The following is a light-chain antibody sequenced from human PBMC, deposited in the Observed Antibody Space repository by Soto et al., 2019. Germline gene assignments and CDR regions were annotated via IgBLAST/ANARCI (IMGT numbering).Light chain of an antibody. V-gene: IGKV4-1*01. Sequence: DIVMTQSPDSLTVSLGGRATINCRSSQSVLYSSNNKNYLAWYQQKAGQPPRLLINWASTRDSGVPDRFSGSGSGTDFTLTISSLQAEDFATYYCQQSYSTPLTFGQGTKVDIK. CDR1: QSVLYSSNNKNY. CDR3: QQSYSTPLT. J-gene: IGKJ1*01. CDR2: WAS.